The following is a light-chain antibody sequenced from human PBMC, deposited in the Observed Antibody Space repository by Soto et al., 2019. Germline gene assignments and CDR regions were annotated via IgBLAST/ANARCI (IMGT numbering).Light chain of an antibody. CDR2: DAS. CDR1: QSVDSS. CDR3: QQRGA. V-gene: IGKV3D-11*02. J-gene: IGKJ2*01. Sequence: EVVLTQSPATLSLSPGERATLSCRASQSVDSSLAWYQQKLGQAPRLLIYDASNRATGIPGRFSGSGPGTDFTLTISSLEPEDFAVYYCQQRGAFGQGTKVEIK.